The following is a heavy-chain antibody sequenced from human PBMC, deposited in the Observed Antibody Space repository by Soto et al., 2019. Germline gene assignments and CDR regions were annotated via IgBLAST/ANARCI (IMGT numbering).Heavy chain of an antibody. CDR2: INAGNGNT. V-gene: IGHV1-3*01. Sequence: QVPLVQSGAEVKKPGASVKVSCKASGYTFTSYAMHWVRQAPGQRLEWMGWINAGNGNTKYSQKFQGRVTITRDTSASTAYMELSSLRSEDTAVYYCARDLGHIVVVPAATIAAPFNWFDPWGQGTLVTVSS. CDR3: ARDLGHIVVVPAATIAAPFNWFDP. D-gene: IGHD2-2*01. J-gene: IGHJ5*02. CDR1: GYTFTSYA.